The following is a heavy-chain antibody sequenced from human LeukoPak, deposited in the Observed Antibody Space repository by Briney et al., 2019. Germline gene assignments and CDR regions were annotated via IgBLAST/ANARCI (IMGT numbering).Heavy chain of an antibody. CDR1: GGTFNSYA. V-gene: IGHV1-24*01. Sequence: ASVKVSCKASGGTFNSYAISWVRQAPGQGLEWMGGLDPEAGEMIYSQKFQGRVTMTEDTSTDIAYMEMSSLRSEDTAVYYCATGRTWWDLLNYWGQGTLVTVSS. CDR3: ATGRTWWDLLNY. CDR2: LDPEAGEM. D-gene: IGHD1-26*01. J-gene: IGHJ4*02.